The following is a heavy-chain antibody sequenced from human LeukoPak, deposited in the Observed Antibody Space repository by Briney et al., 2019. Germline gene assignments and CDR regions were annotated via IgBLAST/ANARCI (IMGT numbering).Heavy chain of an antibody. CDR1: GGSFSGYY. Sequence: PSETLSLTCAVYGGSFSGYYWSWIRQPPGKGLEWIGETNHSGSTNYNPSLKSRVTISVDTSKNQFSLKLSSVTAADTAVYYCARGPRYFGWFDPWGQGTLVTVSS. J-gene: IGHJ5*02. V-gene: IGHV4-34*01. D-gene: IGHD3-9*01. CDR2: TNHSGST. CDR3: ARGPRYFGWFDP.